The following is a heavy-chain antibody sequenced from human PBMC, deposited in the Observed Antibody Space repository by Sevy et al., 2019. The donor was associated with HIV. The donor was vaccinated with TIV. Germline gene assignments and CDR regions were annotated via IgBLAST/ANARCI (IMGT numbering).Heavy chain of an antibody. J-gene: IGHJ5*02. D-gene: IGHD3-9*01. CDR2: IYPGDSDT. CDR3: ARKYYDILTGYYRFDP. V-gene: IGHV5-51*01. Sequence: GESLKISCKGSGYSFTSYWIGWVRQMPGKGLEWMGIIYPGDSDTRYSPSFQGQVTISADKSISTAYLKWSSLKGSDTAMYYCARKYYDILTGYYRFDPWGQGTLVTVSS. CDR1: GYSFTSYW.